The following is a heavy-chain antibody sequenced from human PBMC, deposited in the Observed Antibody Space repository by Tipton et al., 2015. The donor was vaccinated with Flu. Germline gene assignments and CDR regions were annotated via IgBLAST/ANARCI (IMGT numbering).Heavy chain of an antibody. CDR3: ARNDGARSTDY. D-gene: IGHD3-16*01. CDR2: IKQDGSEK. J-gene: IGHJ4*02. V-gene: IGHV3-7*03. CDR1: GFTVSTNY. Sequence: SLRLSCAASGFTVSTNYMSWVRQAPGKGLEWVAKIKQDGSEKYYVDSVKGRFTISRDNAKNSLYLQMNSLRAEDTALYYCARNDGARSTDYWGQGTLVTVSS.